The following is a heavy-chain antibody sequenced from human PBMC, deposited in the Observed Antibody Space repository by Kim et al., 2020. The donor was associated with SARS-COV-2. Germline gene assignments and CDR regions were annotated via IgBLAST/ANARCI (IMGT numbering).Heavy chain of an antibody. D-gene: IGHD3-9*01. Sequence: GGSLRLSCTASGFTFGDYAMSWFRQAPGKGLEWVGFIRSKAYGGTTEYAASVKGRFTISRDDSKSIAYLQMNSLKTEDTAVYYCTRGSLVLRYFDWLSSWFDPWGQGTLVTVSS. V-gene: IGHV3-49*03. J-gene: IGHJ5*02. CDR2: IRSKAYGGTT. CDR3: TRGSLVLRYFDWLSSWFDP. CDR1: GFTFGDYA.